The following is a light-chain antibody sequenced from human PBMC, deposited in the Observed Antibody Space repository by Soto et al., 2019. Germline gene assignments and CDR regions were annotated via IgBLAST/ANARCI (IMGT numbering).Light chain of an antibody. CDR1: TSNIGSNF. J-gene: IGLJ2*01. CDR3: AGWDDNLNGLI. CDR2: NNN. Sequence: QLVLSQPPSASATPGQSVTISRSGSTSNIGSNFVYWYQYLPGTAPKLLIYNNNQRPSGVPDRLSASKSGTSASLAISGLRSEDEGDYFCAGWDDNLNGLIFGGGTKLTVL. V-gene: IGLV1-47*02.